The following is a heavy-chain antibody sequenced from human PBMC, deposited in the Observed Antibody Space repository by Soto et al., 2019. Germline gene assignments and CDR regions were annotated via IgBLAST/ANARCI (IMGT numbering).Heavy chain of an antibody. J-gene: IGHJ6*02. V-gene: IGHV5-51*01. Sequence: ESLRSFCPSSGNKFTPSWIGWVRQMPGKGLEWMGTIYPGDSDTRYSPSFQGQVTISADKSMGTAYLQWGSLRASDTAIYYCAKSGYSSHGMDVWGQGTTVTVSS. CDR1: GNKFTPSW. CDR3: AKSGYSSHGMDV. CDR2: IYPGDSDT. D-gene: IGHD3-22*01.